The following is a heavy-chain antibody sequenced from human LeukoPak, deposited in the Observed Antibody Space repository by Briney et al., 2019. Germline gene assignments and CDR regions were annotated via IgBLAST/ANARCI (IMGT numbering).Heavy chain of an antibody. CDR2: IYYSGST. CDR3: ARGHPYYYGSGSYSA. J-gene: IGHJ4*02. Sequence: SETLSLTCTVSGGSISSSSYYWGWIRQPPGKGLEWIGSIYYSGSTYYNPSLKSRVTISVDTSKNQFSLKLSSVTAADTAVYYCARGHPYYYGSGSYSAWGQGTLVTVSS. CDR1: GGSISSSSYY. D-gene: IGHD3-10*01. V-gene: IGHV4-39*01.